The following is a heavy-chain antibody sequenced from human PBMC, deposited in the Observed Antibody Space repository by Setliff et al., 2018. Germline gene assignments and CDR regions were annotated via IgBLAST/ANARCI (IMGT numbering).Heavy chain of an antibody. Sequence: GGSLRLSCAASGFTFSKAWMSWVRQAPGKGLEWVGRIKSKAYGGTTEYAASVKGRFTISRDDSKSIAYLQMNSLKTEDTAVYYCTREASVDFWSGYPYYYYMDVWGKGTTVTVSS. J-gene: IGHJ6*03. V-gene: IGHV3-15*01. CDR3: TREASVDFWSGYPYYYYMDV. CDR1: GFTFSKAW. D-gene: IGHD3-3*01. CDR2: IKSKAYGGTT.